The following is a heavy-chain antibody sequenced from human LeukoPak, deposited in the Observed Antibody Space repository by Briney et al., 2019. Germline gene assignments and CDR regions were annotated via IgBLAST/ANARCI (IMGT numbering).Heavy chain of an antibody. CDR2: ITDSGDAT. Sequence: PGGSLRLFCAASAFTFSSYAMSWVRQAPGKGLGWLSAITDSGDATYYADSVKGRFTISRDNSKNTLYLQMNSLRAEDTAVYYCAKLGADCSSTSCYRRSFDYWGQGTLVTVSS. CDR1: AFTFSSYA. J-gene: IGHJ4*02. D-gene: IGHD2-2*02. CDR3: AKLGADCSSTSCYRRSFDY. V-gene: IGHV3-23*01.